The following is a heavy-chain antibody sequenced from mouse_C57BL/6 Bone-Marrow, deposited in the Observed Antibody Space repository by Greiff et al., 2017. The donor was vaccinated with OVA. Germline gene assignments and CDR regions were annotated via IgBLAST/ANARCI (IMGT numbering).Heavy chain of an antibody. J-gene: IGHJ4*01. CDR1: GFTFSDAW. CDR3: TNGSSEGYAMDY. Sequence: EVQLVESGGGLVQPGGSMKLSCAASGFTFSDAWMDWVRQSPEKGLEWVAEIRNKANNHATYYAESVKGRFTISRDDSKSSVYLQMNSLRAEDTGIYYCTNGSSEGYAMDYWGQGTSVTVSS. D-gene: IGHD1-1*01. CDR2: IRNKANNHAT. V-gene: IGHV6-6*01.